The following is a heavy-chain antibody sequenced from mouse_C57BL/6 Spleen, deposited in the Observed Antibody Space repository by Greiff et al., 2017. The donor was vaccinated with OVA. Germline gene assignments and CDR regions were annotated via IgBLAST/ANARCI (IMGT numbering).Heavy chain of an antibody. J-gene: IGHJ1*03. CDR2: ISSGSSTI. D-gene: IGHD2-2*01. CDR3: AGTMVTTPYWYFDV. Sequence: EVQLVESGGGLVKPGGSLKLSCAASGFTFSDYGMHWVRQAPEKGLEWVAYISSGSSTIYYADTVKGRFTISRDNAKNTLCLQMTSLRSEDTAMYYCAGTMVTTPYWYFDVWGTGTTVTVSS. CDR1: GFTFSDYG. V-gene: IGHV5-17*01.